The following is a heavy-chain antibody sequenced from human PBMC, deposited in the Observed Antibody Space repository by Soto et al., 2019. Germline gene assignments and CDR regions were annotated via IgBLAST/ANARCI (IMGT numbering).Heavy chain of an antibody. D-gene: IGHD2-2*01. J-gene: IGHJ6*02. CDR3: AREVVPAAISYYYYGMDV. V-gene: IGHV3-30-3*01. Sequence: QVQLVESGGGVVQPGRSLRLSCAASGFTFSSYAMHWVRQAPGKGLEWVAVTSYDGSNKYYADSVKGRFTISRDNSKNTLYLQMNSLRAEDTAVYYCAREVVPAAISYYYYGMDVWGQGTTVTVSS. CDR2: TSYDGSNK. CDR1: GFTFSSYA.